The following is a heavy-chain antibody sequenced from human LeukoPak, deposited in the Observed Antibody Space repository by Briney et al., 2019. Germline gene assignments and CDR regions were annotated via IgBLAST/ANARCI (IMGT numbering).Heavy chain of an antibody. D-gene: IGHD5-12*01. Sequence: SVKVSCKASGGTFSGYAISWVRQAPGQGLEWMGGIIPIFGTANYAQKLQGRVTITADESTSTAYMELSSLRSEDTAVYYCASHGGKSGYDYPLGTWGQGTLVTVSS. CDR1: GGTFSGYA. CDR2: IIPIFGTA. J-gene: IGHJ4*02. CDR3: ASHGGKSGYDYPLGT. V-gene: IGHV1-69*13.